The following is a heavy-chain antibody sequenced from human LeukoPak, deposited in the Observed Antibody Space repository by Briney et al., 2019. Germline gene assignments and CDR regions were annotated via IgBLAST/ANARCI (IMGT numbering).Heavy chain of an antibody. Sequence: GGSLRLSCAASGFTFTSYSMRWVRQAPGRGPEWVGGISYDGSTQNYAHSVKGRFTISRDNSKNTLYLQLNSLRADDTAVYYCAKDPYDSGWFDYWGQGTLLTVSS. CDR2: ISYDGSTQ. V-gene: IGHV3-30*01. D-gene: IGHD3-22*01. J-gene: IGHJ5*01. CDR1: GFTFTSYS. CDR3: AKDPYDSGWFDY.